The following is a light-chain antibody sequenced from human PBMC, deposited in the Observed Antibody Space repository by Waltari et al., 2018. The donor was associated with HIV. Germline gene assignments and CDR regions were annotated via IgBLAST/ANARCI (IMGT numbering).Light chain of an antibody. Sequence: QPVVTQEPSFSVSPGGTVTLPCGLSSGSVSASYCPSWYQQTPGQAPRTLIYSTNTRSSGVPDRFSGSILGNKAALTITGAQADDESVYYCSLYMGGGIWVFGGGTKLAVL. CDR1: SGSVSASYC. CDR2: STN. V-gene: IGLV8-61*01. CDR3: SLYMGGGIWV. J-gene: IGLJ3*02.